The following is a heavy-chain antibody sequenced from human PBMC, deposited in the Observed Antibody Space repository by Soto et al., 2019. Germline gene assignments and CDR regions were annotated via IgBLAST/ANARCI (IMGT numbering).Heavy chain of an antibody. D-gene: IGHD2-21*02. CDR1: GGTFSNYP. Sequence: VQLVQSGAEVKKPGSSVKVSCKASGGTFSNYPFIWVRQAPGQGLDWMGGFIPIFGTTDYGQRFQGRVTITADESTNTAYMELSSLRSDDTAVYYCARGLYCGGGCYSHFDYWGQGTLVTVSS. J-gene: IGHJ4*02. CDR2: FIPIFGTT. V-gene: IGHV1-69*01. CDR3: ARGLYCGGGCYSHFDY.